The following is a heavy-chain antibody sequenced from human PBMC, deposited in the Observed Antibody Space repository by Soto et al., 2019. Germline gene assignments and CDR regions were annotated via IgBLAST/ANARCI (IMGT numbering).Heavy chain of an antibody. CDR2: ISGGAINT. Sequence: GSLRLSCVASGFSFSNYAFTWVRQAPGKGLEWVSSISGGAINTYYAGSVKGRFTIYRDNANDTLFLQMNSLGVEDTALYYCAKGRIVGSTKGPFDSWGRGTLVTVSS. V-gene: IGHV3-23*01. J-gene: IGHJ4*02. D-gene: IGHD1-26*01. CDR1: GFSFSNYA. CDR3: AKGRIVGSTKGPFDS.